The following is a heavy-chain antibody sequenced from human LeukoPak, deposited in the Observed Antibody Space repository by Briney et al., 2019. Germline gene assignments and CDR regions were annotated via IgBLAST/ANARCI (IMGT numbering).Heavy chain of an antibody. CDR2: IYYSGST. Sequence: SETLSLTCTVSGGSISSSSYYWGWIRQPPGKGLEWIGSIYYSGSTYYNPSLKGRVTVSVDTSKNQFSLKLSSVTAADTAVYYCARDRPLSGWYDYWGQGTLVTVSS. J-gene: IGHJ4*02. CDR1: GGSISSSSYY. CDR3: ARDRPLSGWYDY. V-gene: IGHV4-39*07. D-gene: IGHD6-19*01.